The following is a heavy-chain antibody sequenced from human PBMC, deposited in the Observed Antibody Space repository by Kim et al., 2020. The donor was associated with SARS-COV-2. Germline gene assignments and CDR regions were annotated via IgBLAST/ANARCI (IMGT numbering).Heavy chain of an antibody. CDR3: ARSGELLWFGGDFDY. CDR2: IIPIFGTA. Sequence: SVKVSCKASGGTFSSYAISWVRQAPGQGLEWMGGIIPIFGTANYAQKFQGRVTITADESTSTAYMELSSLRSEDTAVYYCARSGELLWFGGDFDYWGQGTLVTVSS. J-gene: IGHJ4*02. V-gene: IGHV1-69*13. D-gene: IGHD3-10*01. CDR1: GGTFSSYA.